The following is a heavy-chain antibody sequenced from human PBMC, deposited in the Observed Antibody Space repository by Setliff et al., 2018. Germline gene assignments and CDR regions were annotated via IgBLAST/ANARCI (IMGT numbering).Heavy chain of an antibody. Sequence: ASVKVSCKAYGFTFTDYLMNWMRQAPEQGLEWMGRINLNTGVTKYAQKFQGRVTMTSETSISIVYMDLTRLTSDDTAVYYCAQTKGFVDGYLDPWGQGTLVTVSS. V-gene: IGHV1-2*02. J-gene: IGHJ5*02. CDR3: AQTKGFVDGYLDP. CDR1: GFTFTDYL. CDR2: INLNTGVT. D-gene: IGHD2-21*02.